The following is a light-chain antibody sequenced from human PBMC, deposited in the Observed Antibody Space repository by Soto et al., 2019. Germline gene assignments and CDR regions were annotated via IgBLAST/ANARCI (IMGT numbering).Light chain of an antibody. Sequence: EIGLTQSPGTLSLSPGERATLSCRASQSFTSTSLAWYQQKPGEAPRLLISGASRRAAGIPDRFSGSGSGTDFTLTISRLESEDHAVYYCQQYDSSPRTFGQGTRVEIK. CDR3: QQYDSSPRT. V-gene: IGKV3-20*01. J-gene: IGKJ1*01. CDR2: GAS. CDR1: QSFTSTS.